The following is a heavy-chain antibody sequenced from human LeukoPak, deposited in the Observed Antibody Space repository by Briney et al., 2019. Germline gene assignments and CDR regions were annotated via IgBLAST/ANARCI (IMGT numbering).Heavy chain of an antibody. CDR1: GYTFTSYY. D-gene: IGHD6-13*01. CDR3: ARDLGHSRYSYYYGMDV. Sequence: ASVKVSCKASGYTFTSYYMHWVRQAPGRGLEWMGIINPSGGSTSYAQKFQGRVTMTRDTSTSTVYMELSSLRSEDTAVYYCARDLGHSRYSYYYGMDVWGQGTTVTVSS. J-gene: IGHJ6*02. V-gene: IGHV1-46*01. CDR2: INPSGGST.